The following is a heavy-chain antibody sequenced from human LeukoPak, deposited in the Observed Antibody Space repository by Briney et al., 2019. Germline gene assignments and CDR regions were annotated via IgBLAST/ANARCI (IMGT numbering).Heavy chain of an antibody. CDR2: ISGSGGST. V-gene: IGHV3-23*01. D-gene: IGHD4-17*01. CDR1: GFTFSSYA. Sequence: GGSLRLSCAASGFTFSSYAMSWVRQAPGKGLEWVSAISGSGGSTYYADSVKGRFTISRNNSKNTLYLQMNCLRAEDTAVYYCANLPYGDYVGYFDYWGQGTLVTVSS. CDR3: ANLPYGDYVGYFDY. J-gene: IGHJ4*02.